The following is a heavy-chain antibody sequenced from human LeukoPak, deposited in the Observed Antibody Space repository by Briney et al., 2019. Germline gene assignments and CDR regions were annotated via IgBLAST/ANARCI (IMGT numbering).Heavy chain of an antibody. D-gene: IGHD3-10*01. CDR2: ISYDESKI. Sequence: GGSLRLPCAASGFTFSTYALHWVRQAPGKGLEWVAVISYDESKIYYADSVKGRFTISRDTSENMLYLQMNSLRTEDTAIYYCGRDLPPYGWGSYCDYWGQGTLVTVSS. J-gene: IGHJ4*02. CDR1: GFTFSTYA. V-gene: IGHV3-30*04. CDR3: GRDLPPYGWGSYCDY.